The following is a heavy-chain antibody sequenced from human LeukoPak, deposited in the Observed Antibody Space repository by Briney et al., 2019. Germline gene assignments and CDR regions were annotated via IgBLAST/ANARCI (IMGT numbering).Heavy chain of an antibody. D-gene: IGHD3-10*01. CDR1: GFTFSSYA. Sequence: GGSLRLSCAASGFTFSSYAMSWVRQAPGKGLEWVSGISGDGDSTYYADSVKGRFTISRDNSKNTLYLQMNSLRAEDTAVYYCARGKYGPGSYPYWGQGTLVTVSS. J-gene: IGHJ4*02. CDR3: ARGKYGPGSYPY. V-gene: IGHV3-23*01. CDR2: ISGDGDST.